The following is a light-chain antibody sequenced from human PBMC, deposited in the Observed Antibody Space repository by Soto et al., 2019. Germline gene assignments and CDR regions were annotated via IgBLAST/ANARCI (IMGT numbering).Light chain of an antibody. J-gene: IGKJ1*01. CDR2: GAS. Sequence: EIVLTQSPGTLSLSPGERATLSCRASQSVSSIYLAWYQQKPGQAARPLIYGASSRATGIPDRFSGSGAGTDFTLTISRLESEDFALYYCQQYGSSPWTFGQGTKVEIK. V-gene: IGKV3-20*01. CDR1: QSVSSIY. CDR3: QQYGSSPWT.